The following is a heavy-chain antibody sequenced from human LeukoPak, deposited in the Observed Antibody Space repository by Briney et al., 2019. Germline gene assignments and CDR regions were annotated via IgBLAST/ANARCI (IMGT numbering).Heavy chain of an antibody. CDR2: ISGDGGST. J-gene: IGHJ4*02. CDR1: GFTFDDYA. D-gene: IGHD3-10*01. CDR3: AKDRWVGVGELLLDY. Sequence: GGSLRLSCAASGFTFDDYAMHWVRQAPGKGLEWVSLISGDGGSTYYADSVKGRFTISRDNSKNSLYLQMNSLGTEDTALYYCAKDRWVGVGELLLDYWGQGTLVTVSS. V-gene: IGHV3-43*02.